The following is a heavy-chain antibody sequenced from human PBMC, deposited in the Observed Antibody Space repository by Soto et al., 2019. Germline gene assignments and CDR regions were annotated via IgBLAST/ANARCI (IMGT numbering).Heavy chain of an antibody. CDR1: GYTFTSYA. D-gene: IGHD5-12*01. J-gene: IGHJ1*01. CDR2: INAGNGNT. V-gene: IGHV1-3*01. CDR3: ARDRRDGYDGYFQH. Sequence: ASVKVSCKASGYTFTSYAMHWVRQAPGQRLEWMGWINAGNGNTKYSQKFKGRFTITRDTSASTAYMELSSLRSEDTAVYYCARDRRDGYDGYFQHWGQGTLVTVSS.